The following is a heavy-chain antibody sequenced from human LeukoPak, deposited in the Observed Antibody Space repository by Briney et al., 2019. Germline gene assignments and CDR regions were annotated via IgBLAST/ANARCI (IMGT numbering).Heavy chain of an antibody. CDR1: GGSISSSSYY. Sequence: PSETLSLTCTVSGGSISSSSYYWGWIRQPAGKGLEWIGRIYASGSTDYNPSLKSRVTMSVDTSKNQFSLKLNSVTAADTAVYYCARFRDYKEAFDIWGQGTMVTVSS. J-gene: IGHJ3*02. CDR2: IYASGST. V-gene: IGHV4-61*02. CDR3: ARFRDYKEAFDI. D-gene: IGHD3-10*01.